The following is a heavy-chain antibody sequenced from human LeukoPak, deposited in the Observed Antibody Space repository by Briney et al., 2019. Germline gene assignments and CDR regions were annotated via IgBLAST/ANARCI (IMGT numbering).Heavy chain of an antibody. J-gene: IGHJ6*02. CDR3: AKGGPYYDFWSGYYGYNYYYGMDV. CDR1: GFTFSNAW. V-gene: IGHV3-23*01. D-gene: IGHD3-3*01. Sequence: GGSLRLSCAASGFTFSNAWMSWVRQAPGKGLEWVSAISGSGGSTYYADSVKGRFTISRDNSKNTLYLQMNSLRAEDTAVYYCAKGGPYYDFWSGYYGYNYYYGMDVWGQGTTVTVSS. CDR2: ISGSGGST.